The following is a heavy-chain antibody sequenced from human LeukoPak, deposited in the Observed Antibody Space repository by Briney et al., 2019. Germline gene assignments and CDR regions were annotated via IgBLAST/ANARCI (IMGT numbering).Heavy chain of an antibody. CDR2: VTSKTEGGTA. CDR3: TTVGNWNPRSY. J-gene: IGHJ4*02. Sequence: PGGSLRLSCGASGFTFTNARMSWVRQAPGKGLEWVGRVTSKTEGGTADYSAPVKGRLTISRDDSKNILYLQMSSLETEDTGVYYCTTVGNWNPRSYWGQGTLVTVSS. V-gene: IGHV3-15*01. D-gene: IGHD1-20*01. CDR1: GFTFTNAR.